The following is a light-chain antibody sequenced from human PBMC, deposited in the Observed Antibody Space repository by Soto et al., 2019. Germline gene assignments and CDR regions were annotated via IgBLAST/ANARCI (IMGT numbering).Light chain of an antibody. CDR1: QDINNT. CDR2: VTS. Sequence: DIRVTKSQASLSASVGDRVPISTQAKQDINNTVNSYQQTPGKAPILHIFVTSKLETGVPSRFNGSGSGTEFTLTISRLDPEDFAVYYCHQYGSSRTFDQRTKV. CDR3: HQYGSSRT. V-gene: IGKV1-33*01. J-gene: IGKJ1*01.